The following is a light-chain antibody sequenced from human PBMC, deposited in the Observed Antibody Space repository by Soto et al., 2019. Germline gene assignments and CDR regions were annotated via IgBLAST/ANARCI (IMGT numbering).Light chain of an antibody. J-gene: IGKJ4*01. Sequence: EIVLTQSPATLSLSPGERATLSCRASQTVSSSLAWYQQKPGQAPRLLIYGASSRATGIPDRFSGSGSGTDFTLTISRLEPEDFAVYCCQQYGSSTLTFGGGTKVDIK. V-gene: IGKV3-20*01. CDR2: GAS. CDR3: QQYGSSTLT. CDR1: QTVSSS.